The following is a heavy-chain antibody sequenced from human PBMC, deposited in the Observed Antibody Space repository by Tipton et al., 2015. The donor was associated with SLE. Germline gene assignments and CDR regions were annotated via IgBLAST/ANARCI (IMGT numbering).Heavy chain of an antibody. CDR2: IYHSGNT. V-gene: IGHV4-38-2*01. CDR1: GYPISSGYY. CDR3: ARLPLYGDYDY. J-gene: IGHJ4*02. Sequence: TLSLTCAVSGYPISSGYYWGWIRQPPGKGLEWFGSIYHSGNTYYNPSLKSRVTISVDTSKNQFSLKLTSVTAADTAVYYCARLPLYGDYDYWGQGTLVIVSS. D-gene: IGHD4-17*01.